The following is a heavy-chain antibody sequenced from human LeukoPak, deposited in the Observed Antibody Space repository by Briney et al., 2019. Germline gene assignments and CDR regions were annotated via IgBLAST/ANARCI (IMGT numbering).Heavy chain of an antibody. J-gene: IGHJ5*02. CDR3: ARGPRDVRYCSSTSCFNWFDP. CDR2: ISHSGST. Sequence: SETLSLTCAVYGGSFSGYYWSWIRQPPGKGLEWIGEISHSGSTNYNPSLKSRVTISVDTSKNQFSLKLSSVTAADTAVYYCARGPRDVRYCSSTSCFNWFDPWGQGTLVTVSS. CDR1: GGSFSGYY. D-gene: IGHD2-2*01. V-gene: IGHV4-34*01.